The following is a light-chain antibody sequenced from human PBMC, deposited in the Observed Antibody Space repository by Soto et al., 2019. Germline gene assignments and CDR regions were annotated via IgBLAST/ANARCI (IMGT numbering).Light chain of an antibody. V-gene: IGKV4-1*01. CDR2: WAS. CDR3: QQYYSTPQA. Sequence: DIVMTQFPDSLAVSLGERATIKCRSSQSVLYSSNNNNYLAWYQQKPGQPPKLLIYWASTRESGVPDRFSGSGSGTDFTLTISSLQAEDVAVYYCQQYYSTPQAFGQGTKVDI. J-gene: IGKJ1*01. CDR1: QSVLYSSNNNNY.